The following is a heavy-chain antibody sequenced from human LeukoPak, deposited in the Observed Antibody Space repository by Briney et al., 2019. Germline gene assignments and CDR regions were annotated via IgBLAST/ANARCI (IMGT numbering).Heavy chain of an antibody. Sequence: SVKVSCKASGYTFTSYDINWVRQATGQGLEWMGGIIPVLSTANYAQKFQDRVTITADESTSTTYMELSSLKSEDTAVYYCATTGGDIYYYYMDVWGKGTTVTISS. CDR3: ATTGGDIYYYYMDV. V-gene: IGHV1-69*13. CDR1: GYTFTSYD. CDR2: IIPVLSTA. D-gene: IGHD3-16*01. J-gene: IGHJ6*03.